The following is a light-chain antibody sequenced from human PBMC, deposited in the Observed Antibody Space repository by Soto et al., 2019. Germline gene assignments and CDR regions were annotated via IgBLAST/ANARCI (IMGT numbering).Light chain of an antibody. Sequence: QSVLTQPASVSGSPGQSITISCTGTSSDVGAYNHVSWYQHHPGKAPKLMIFEVTDRPSGVSNRFSGSKSGNTASLTISGLQAEDEADYYCSSYTNSDTFVVFGGGTKLTVL. CDR1: SSDVGAYNH. CDR2: EVT. J-gene: IGLJ2*01. CDR3: SSYTNSDTFVV. V-gene: IGLV2-14*01.